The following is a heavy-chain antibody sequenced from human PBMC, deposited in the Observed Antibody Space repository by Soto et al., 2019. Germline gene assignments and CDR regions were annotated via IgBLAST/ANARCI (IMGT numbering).Heavy chain of an antibody. J-gene: IGHJ4*02. D-gene: IGHD1-26*01. CDR1: GGSIYTGGFY. V-gene: IGHV4-31*03. CDR2: IYYTGST. CDR3: ATSLVTSRTRVDY. Sequence: QVQLQESGPGLVKPSQTLSLTCTVSGGSIYTGGFYWSWIRQLPGKCLEWLGYIYYTGSTQYTPSLKIRLTISPDTSDNQFSLRLTSVTAADTAVYYCATSLVTSRTRVDYWGQGTLVTVSS.